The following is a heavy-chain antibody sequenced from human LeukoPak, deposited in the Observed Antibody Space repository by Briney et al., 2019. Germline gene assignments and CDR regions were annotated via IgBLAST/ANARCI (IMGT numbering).Heavy chain of an antibody. V-gene: IGHV1-2*04. D-gene: IGHD6-13*01. CDR2: INPNSGGT. CDR3: AKDILAAGLFFDY. J-gene: IGHJ4*02. Sequence: GASVKVSCKASGYTFTGYYMHWVRQAPGQGLEWMGWINPNSGGTNYAQKFQGWVTMTRDTSISTAYMELSRLRSDDTAVYYCAKDILAAGLFFDYWGQGVLVTVSS. CDR1: GYTFTGYY.